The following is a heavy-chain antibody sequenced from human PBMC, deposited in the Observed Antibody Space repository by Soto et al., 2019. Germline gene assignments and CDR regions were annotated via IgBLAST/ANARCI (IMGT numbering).Heavy chain of an antibody. V-gene: IGHV3-7*01. CDR3: GRASRGGYGDLFYI. Sequence: GGSLRLSCAASGFTFSSYWMSWVRQAPGKGLEWVANIKQDGSEKYYVDSVKGRFTISRDNAKNSLYLQMNSLRAEDTAVYYWGRASRGGYGDLFYIGGQGTMVTV. CDR2: IKQDGSEK. D-gene: IGHD6-19*01. CDR1: GFTFSSYW. J-gene: IGHJ3*02.